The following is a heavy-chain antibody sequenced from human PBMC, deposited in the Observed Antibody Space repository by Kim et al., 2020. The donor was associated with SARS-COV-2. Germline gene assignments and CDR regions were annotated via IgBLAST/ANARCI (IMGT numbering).Heavy chain of an antibody. D-gene: IGHD3-9*01. CDR1: GFTFSSYW. CDR3: ARDPPPYYDILTGYRRGYFDY. CDR2: IKQDGSEK. J-gene: IGHJ4*02. V-gene: IGHV3-7*01. Sequence: GGSLRLSCAASGFTFSSYWMSWVRQAPGKGLEWVANIKQDGSEKYYVDSVKGRFTISRDNAKNSLYLQMNILRAEDTAVYYCARDPPPYYDILTGYRRGYFDYWGQGTLVTVSS.